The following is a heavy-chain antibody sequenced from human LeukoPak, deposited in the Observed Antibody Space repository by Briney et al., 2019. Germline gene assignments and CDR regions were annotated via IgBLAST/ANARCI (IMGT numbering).Heavy chain of an antibody. CDR3: ASPSRYCSSTSCYFDLDY. J-gene: IGHJ4*02. D-gene: IGHD2-2*01. CDR1: GYTFTGYY. V-gene: IGHV1-69*13. CDR2: INPIFGTA. Sequence: SVKVSCKASGYTFTGYYMHWVRQAPGQGLEWMGWINPIFGTANYAQKFQGRVTITADESTSTAYMELSSLRSEDTAVYYCASPSRYCSSTSCYFDLDYWGQGTLVTVSS.